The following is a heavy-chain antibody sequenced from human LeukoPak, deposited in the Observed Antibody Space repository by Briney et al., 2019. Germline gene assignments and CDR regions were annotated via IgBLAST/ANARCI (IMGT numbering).Heavy chain of an antibody. V-gene: IGHV3-21*01. CDR1: GFTFSSYS. J-gene: IGHJ4*02. Sequence: GGSLRLSCAASGFTFSSYSMNWVRQAPGKGLEWVSSISSSSSYIYYADSVKGRFTISRDNAKNSLYLQMNSLRAEDTAVYYCARDFKTLYYFDYWGQGTLVTVSS. CDR2: ISSSSSYI. CDR3: ARDFKTLYYFDY.